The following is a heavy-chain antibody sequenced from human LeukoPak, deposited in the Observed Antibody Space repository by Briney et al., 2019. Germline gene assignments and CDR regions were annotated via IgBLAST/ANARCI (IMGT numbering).Heavy chain of an antibody. V-gene: IGHV1-69*01. CDR2: IIPIFGTA. CDR1: GGTFSSYA. Sequence: SVKASCKASGGTFSSYAISWVRQAPGQGLEWMGGIIPIFGTANYAQKFQGRVTITADESTSTAYMELSSLRSEDTAVYYCARGTEANWGSFDYWGQGTLVTVSS. CDR3: ARGTEANWGSFDY. D-gene: IGHD7-27*01. J-gene: IGHJ4*02.